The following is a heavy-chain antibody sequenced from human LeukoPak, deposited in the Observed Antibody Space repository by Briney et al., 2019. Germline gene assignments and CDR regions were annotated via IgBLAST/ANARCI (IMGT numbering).Heavy chain of an antibody. V-gene: IGHV4-59*08. D-gene: IGHD6-13*01. CDR1: GGSISSYY. Sequence: SETLSLTCTVSGGSISSYYWSWIRQPPGKGLEWIGYIYYSGSTNYNPSLKSRVTISVDTSKNQLSLKLSSVTAADTAVYYCARRGGSAAARNSFDIWGQGAMVTVSS. CDR2: IYYSGST. J-gene: IGHJ3*02. CDR3: ARRGGSAAARNSFDI.